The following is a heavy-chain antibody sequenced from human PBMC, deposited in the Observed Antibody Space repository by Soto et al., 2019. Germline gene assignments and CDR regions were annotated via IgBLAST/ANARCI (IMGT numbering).Heavy chain of an antibody. CDR3: ARAMGDILTGYFYFDY. Sequence: SVKVSCKASGGTFSNYVISWVRQAPGQGLEWMGRIIPMFDSTNYAENFQGRVTMTADESTGTAYMELTGLRSEDTAVYYRARAMGDILTGYFYFDYWGQGTLVTVSS. CDR1: GGTFSNYV. D-gene: IGHD3-9*01. J-gene: IGHJ4*01. V-gene: IGHV1-69*13. CDR2: IIPMFDST.